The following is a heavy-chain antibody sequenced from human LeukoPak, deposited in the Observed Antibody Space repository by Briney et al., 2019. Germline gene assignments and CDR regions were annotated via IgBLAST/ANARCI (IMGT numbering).Heavy chain of an antibody. CDR3: ALYYYDSSGYYYSVDY. D-gene: IGHD3-22*01. Sequence: PSETLSLTCTVSGGSISSSSYYWGWIRQPPGKGLEWIGSIYYSGSTYYNPSLKSRVTISVDTSKNQFSLKLSSVTAADTAVYYCALYYYDSSGYYYSVDYWGQGTLVTVSS. CDR2: IYYSGST. CDR1: GGSISSSSYY. J-gene: IGHJ4*02. V-gene: IGHV4-39*01.